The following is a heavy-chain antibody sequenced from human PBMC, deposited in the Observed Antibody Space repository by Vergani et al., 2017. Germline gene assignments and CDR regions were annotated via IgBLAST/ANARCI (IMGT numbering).Heavy chain of an antibody. CDR3: ARIQYYYGSGSYYSDY. V-gene: IGHV3-48*03. D-gene: IGHD3-10*01. Sequence: EVQMVESGGGLVQTGGSLRLSCAASGFTFSSYEMNWVRQAPGKGLEWVSYIMSSGSTIYYADSVKGRFTISRDNAKNSLYLQMNSLRAEDTAVYYCARIQYYYGSGSYYSDYWGQGTLVTVSS. CDR2: IMSSGSTI. J-gene: IGHJ4*02. CDR1: GFTFSSYE.